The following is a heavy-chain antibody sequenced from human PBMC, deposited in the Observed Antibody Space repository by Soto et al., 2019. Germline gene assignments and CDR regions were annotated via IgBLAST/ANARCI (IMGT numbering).Heavy chain of an antibody. V-gene: IGHV4-4*02. D-gene: IGHD1-7*01. J-gene: IGHJ4*02. CDR3: ASRDPGTSVDY. CDR1: GGSFTSNNW. CDR2: IYRTGST. Sequence: SETLSLTCAVSGGSFTSNNWWTWVRQPPGQGLEWIGEIYRTGSTNYNPSLKSRVTISLDKSENQFSLKVTSQTAADTAVYYCASRDPGTSVDYWGQGTLVTVSS.